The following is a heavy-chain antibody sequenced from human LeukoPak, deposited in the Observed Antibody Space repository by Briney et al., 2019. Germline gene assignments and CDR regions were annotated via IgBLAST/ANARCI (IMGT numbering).Heavy chain of an antibody. CDR1: GFTFSNSD. D-gene: IGHD4/OR15-4a*01. Sequence: GGSLRLSCAGSGFTFSNSDMSWVRQAPGKGLEWVATINTSGGTTYYADSVKGQFTISRDNSRNTLYLQMNSLRAEDTAVYYCARSVLNGMYDYWGQGTLVTVSS. CDR3: ARSVLNGMYDY. CDR2: INTSGGTT. V-gene: IGHV3-23*01. J-gene: IGHJ4*02.